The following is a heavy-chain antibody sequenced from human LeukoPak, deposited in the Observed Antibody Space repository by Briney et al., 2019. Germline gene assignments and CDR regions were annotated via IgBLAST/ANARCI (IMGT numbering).Heavy chain of an antibody. Sequence: ASVKVSCKDSGYTFTSYAISWVRQAPGQGLEWMGGIIPIFGTANYAQKFQGRVTIIADESTSTAYMELSSLRSEDTAVYYCARFDVDWNDPRDYWGQGTLVTVSS. D-gene: IGHD1-1*01. J-gene: IGHJ4*02. CDR1: GYTFTSYA. CDR3: ARFDVDWNDPRDY. V-gene: IGHV1-69*13. CDR2: IIPIFGTA.